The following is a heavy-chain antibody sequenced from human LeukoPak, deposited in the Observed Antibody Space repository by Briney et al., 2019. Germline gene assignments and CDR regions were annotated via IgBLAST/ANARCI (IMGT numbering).Heavy chain of an antibody. CDR2: IYYSGST. CDR3: ARAVTMVRGVAVPYYYYYMDV. V-gene: IGHV4-59*01. Sequence: PSETLSLTCTVSGGSISSYYWSWIRQPPGKGLEWIGYIYYSGSTNYNPSLKSRVTISVDTSKNQFSLKLSSVTAADTAVYYCARAVTMVRGVAVPYYYYYMDVWGKGTTVTISS. J-gene: IGHJ6*03. CDR1: GGSISSYY. D-gene: IGHD3-10*01.